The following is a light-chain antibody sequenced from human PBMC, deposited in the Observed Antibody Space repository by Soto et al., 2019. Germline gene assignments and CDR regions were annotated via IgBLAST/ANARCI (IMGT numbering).Light chain of an antibody. V-gene: IGKV1-27*01. CDR3: QQYNNWPPWT. CDR2: AAS. Sequence: DIQMTQSPSSLSASVGDSVTITCRASQDISNYLAWFQQRPGKPPKLLIYAASTLESGVPSRFSGGRSGTDFTLTISSLQSEDFAVYYCQQYNNWPPWTFGQGTKVDIK. CDR1: QDISNY. J-gene: IGKJ1*01.